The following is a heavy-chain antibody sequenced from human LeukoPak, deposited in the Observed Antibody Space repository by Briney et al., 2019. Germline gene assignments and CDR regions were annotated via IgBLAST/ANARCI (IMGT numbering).Heavy chain of an antibody. D-gene: IGHD3-10*01. CDR1: GGTFSSYA. Sequence: GASVKVSCKASGGTFSSYAISWVRQAPGQGLEWMGRIIPILGIANYAQKFQGRVTITADKSTSTAYMELSSLRSEDTAVYYCARIYYGSGGYGHYWGQGTLVTVSS. CDR3: ARIYYGSGGYGHY. J-gene: IGHJ4*02. CDR2: IIPILGIA. V-gene: IGHV1-69*04.